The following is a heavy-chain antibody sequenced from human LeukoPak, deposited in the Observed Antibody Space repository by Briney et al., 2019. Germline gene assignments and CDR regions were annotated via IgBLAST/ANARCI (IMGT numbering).Heavy chain of an antibody. D-gene: IGHD1-26*01. CDR3: IRGGSYSSYPFDI. J-gene: IGHJ3*02. CDR1: GITSSPYW. Sequence: PGGSVSLLCAASGITSSPYWMHSVRQVPGKGLAWVSGINSDGSSTTYVAPVKGRFVRSRDNARNTMYLQMNSLRVDDSAVYYCIRGGSYSSYPFDIWGQGTMVTVSS. V-gene: IGHV3-74*01. CDR2: INSDGSST.